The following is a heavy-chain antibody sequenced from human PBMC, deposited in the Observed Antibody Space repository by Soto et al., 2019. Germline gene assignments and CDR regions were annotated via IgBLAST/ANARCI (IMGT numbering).Heavy chain of an antibody. CDR1: GFTFSSYA. D-gene: IGHD6-13*01. J-gene: IGHJ6*03. Sequence: EVQLLESGGGLVQPGGSLRLSCAASGFTFSSYAMSWVRQAPGKGLEWVSVISGSGGSTYYADSVKGRFTISRDNSKNTLYLQMNNLRVEDTAVYYCAKHFVKGGYHYYYMDVWGKGTTVTVSS. V-gene: IGHV3-23*01. CDR2: ISGSGGST. CDR3: AKHFVKGGYHYYYMDV.